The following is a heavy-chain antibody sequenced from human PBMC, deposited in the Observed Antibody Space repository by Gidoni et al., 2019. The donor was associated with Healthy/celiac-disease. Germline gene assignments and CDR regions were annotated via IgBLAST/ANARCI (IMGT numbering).Heavy chain of an antibody. V-gene: IGHV4-34*01. J-gene: IGHJ5*02. Sequence: QVQLQQWGAGLLKPSETLSLTCAVYGGSFSGYYWSWIRQPPGKGLEWIGEINHSGSTNYNPSLKSRVTISVDTSKNQFSLKLSSVTAADTAVYYCARGLRLLWFGEPPGPRFDPWGQGTLVTVSS. CDR1: GGSFSGYY. CDR3: ARGLRLLWFGEPPGPRFDP. CDR2: INHSGST. D-gene: IGHD3-10*01.